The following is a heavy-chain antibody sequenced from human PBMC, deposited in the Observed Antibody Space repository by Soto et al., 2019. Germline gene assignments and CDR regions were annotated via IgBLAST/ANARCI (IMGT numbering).Heavy chain of an antibody. J-gene: IGHJ6*02. CDR1: GYTFTSYY. Sequence: QVQLVQSGAEVKKPGASVKVSCKASGYTFTSYYMHWVRQAPGQGLEWMGIINPSGGSTSYAQKFQGRVTMTRDTSTSTVYMELSSLRSEDTAVYYCARTYSSSWTYYYYGMDVWGQGTTVTVSS. CDR2: INPSGGST. CDR3: ARTYSSSWTYYYYGMDV. V-gene: IGHV1-46*03. D-gene: IGHD6-13*01.